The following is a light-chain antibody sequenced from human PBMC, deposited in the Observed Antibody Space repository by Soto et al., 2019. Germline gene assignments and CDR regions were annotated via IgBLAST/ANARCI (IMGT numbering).Light chain of an antibody. J-gene: IGLJ1*01. CDR3: CSYAGSRV. Sequence: QSVLTQPASVSGSPGQSITISCTGTSSDVGSYNLVPWYQQHPGKAPKLMIYEGSKRPSGVSNRFSGSKSGNTASLTISGLQAEDEADYYCCSYAGSRVFGTGTKLTVL. V-gene: IGLV2-23*01. CDR1: SSDVGSYNL. CDR2: EGS.